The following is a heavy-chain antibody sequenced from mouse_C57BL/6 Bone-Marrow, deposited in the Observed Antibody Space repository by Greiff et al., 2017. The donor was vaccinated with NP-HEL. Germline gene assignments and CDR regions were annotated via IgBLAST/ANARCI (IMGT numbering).Heavy chain of an antibody. Sequence: EVHLVESGPGLAKPSQTLSLTCSVTGYSITSDYWNWIRKFPGNKLEYMGYISYSGHTYYNPSLNSRISITRDTSKNQYYLQLNSVTTEDTATYYCARSPLWLRRNYYAMDYWGQGTSVTVSS. V-gene: IGHV3-8*01. CDR3: ARSPLWLRRNYYAMDY. D-gene: IGHD2-2*01. J-gene: IGHJ4*01. CDR2: ISYSGHT. CDR1: GYSITSDY.